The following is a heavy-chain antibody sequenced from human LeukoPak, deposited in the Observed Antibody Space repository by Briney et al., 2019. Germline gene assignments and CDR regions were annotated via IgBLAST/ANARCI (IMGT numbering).Heavy chain of an antibody. V-gene: IGHV3-21*01. Sequence: GGALRLSCAASGFTFSTYNMNWVRHAPGKGLEWSSSITSSSSYIYYADSVKGRFTISRDNAKNSLYLQMNSLRAEDTAVYYCARDSNNWNDGSIDYWGQGTLVTVSS. D-gene: IGHD1-1*01. CDR1: GFTFSTYN. CDR2: ITSSSSYI. J-gene: IGHJ4*02. CDR3: ARDSNNWNDGSIDY.